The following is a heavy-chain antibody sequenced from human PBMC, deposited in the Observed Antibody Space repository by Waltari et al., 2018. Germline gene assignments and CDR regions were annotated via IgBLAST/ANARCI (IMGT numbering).Heavy chain of an antibody. J-gene: IGHJ4*02. V-gene: IGHV4-39*07. CDR3: ARESIAAAGTLDY. Sequence: QLQLQESGPGLVKPSETLSLTCTVSGGSISSSSYYWGWIRQPPGKGLEWIGSIYYSGMTYYNPSLKSRVTISVDTSKNQFSLKLSSVTAADTAVYYCARESIAAAGTLDYWGQGTLVTVSS. CDR1: GGSISSSSYY. CDR2: IYYSGMT. D-gene: IGHD6-13*01.